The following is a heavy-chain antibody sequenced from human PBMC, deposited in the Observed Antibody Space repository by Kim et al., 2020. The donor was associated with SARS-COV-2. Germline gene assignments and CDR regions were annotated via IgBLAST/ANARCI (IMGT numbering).Heavy chain of an antibody. CDR1: GGSFSGYY. J-gene: IGHJ5*02. CDR3: ARGPPRYYYGSGSSRFDP. V-gene: IGHV4-34*01. Sequence: SETLSLTCAVYGGSFSGYYWSWIRQPPGKGLEWIGEINHSGSTNYNPSLKSRVTISVDTSKNQFSLKLSSVTAADTAVYYCARGPPRYYYGSGSSRFDPWGQGTLVTVSS. D-gene: IGHD3-10*01. CDR2: INHSGST.